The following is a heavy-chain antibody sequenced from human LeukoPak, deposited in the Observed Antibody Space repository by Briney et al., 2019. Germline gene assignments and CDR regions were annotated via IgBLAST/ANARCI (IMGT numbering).Heavy chain of an antibody. V-gene: IGHV4-34*01. CDR3: ARDNYDRTHAFDI. D-gene: IGHD3-9*01. CDR1: GGSFSGYY. Sequence: PSETLSLTCAVYGGSFSGYYWSWIRQPPGKGLEWIGEINHSGSTNYNPSLKSGVTISVETSKNQFSLKLSSVTAADTAVYYCARDNYDRTHAFDIWGQGTMVTVSS. CDR2: INHSGST. J-gene: IGHJ3*02.